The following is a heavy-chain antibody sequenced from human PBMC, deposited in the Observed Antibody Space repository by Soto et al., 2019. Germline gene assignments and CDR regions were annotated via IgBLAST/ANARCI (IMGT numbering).Heavy chain of an antibody. Sequence: PSXTLSLTCAVSCDAIKSSHWCNWVRQPPGKGLDWIGQISHSGSTNYNPSLTSRVTISVDKSKNHFSLKLTSVTAADTAVYYCAARHFWSGPWTDTRLDHWGQGTLVTVSS. J-gene: IGHJ4*02. CDR3: AARHFWSGPWTDTRLDH. CDR1: CDAIKSSHW. CDR2: ISHSGST. V-gene: IGHV4-4*02. D-gene: IGHD3-3*02.